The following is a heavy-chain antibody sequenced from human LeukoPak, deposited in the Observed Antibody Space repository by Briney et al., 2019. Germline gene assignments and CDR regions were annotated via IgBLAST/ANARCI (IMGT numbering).Heavy chain of an antibody. D-gene: IGHD3-10*01. J-gene: IGHJ5*02. CDR2: ISYDGSNK. CDR1: GFTFSSYA. V-gene: IGHV3-30-3*01. Sequence: SGGSLRLSCAASGFTFSSYAMHWVRQAPGKGLEWVAVISYDGSNKYYADSVKGRFTISRDTSKSTLYLQLNSLRAEDTAVYYCARDHIPMVRENWFDHWGQGTLVTVSS. CDR3: ARDHIPMVRENWFDH.